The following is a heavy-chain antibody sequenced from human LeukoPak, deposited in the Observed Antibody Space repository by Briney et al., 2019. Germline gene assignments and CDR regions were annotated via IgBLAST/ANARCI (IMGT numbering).Heavy chain of an antibody. CDR2: IKQDGSEK. Sequence: GGSLRLSCAASGFTFSTYWMSWVRQAPGKGLEWVANIKQDGSEKYYMDSVKGRLTIXRDNAKNSLYLQMNSLRAEDTAMYYCARDAYFALWGRGTLVTVSS. CDR1: GFTFSTYW. V-gene: IGHV3-7*04. J-gene: IGHJ2*01. D-gene: IGHD2-21*01. CDR3: ARDAYFAL.